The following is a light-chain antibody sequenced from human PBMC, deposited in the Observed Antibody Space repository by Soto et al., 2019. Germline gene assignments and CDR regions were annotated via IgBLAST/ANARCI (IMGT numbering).Light chain of an antibody. CDR2: EVT. J-gene: IGLJ1*01. V-gene: IGLV2-14*01. CDR3: SSYTISRTYV. CDR1: TSDFGFYNY. Sequence: QSVLTQPASVSGSPGQSITISCTGTTSDFGFYNYVSWYQHHPGKAPKLLIYEVTNRHSGISNRFSGSKSGNTASLTISGLQGEDEADYYCSSYTISRTYVFGTGTKVTVL.